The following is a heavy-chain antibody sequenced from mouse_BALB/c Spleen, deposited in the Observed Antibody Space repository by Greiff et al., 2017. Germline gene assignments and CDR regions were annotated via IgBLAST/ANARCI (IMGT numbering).Heavy chain of an antibody. D-gene: IGHD2-12*01. V-gene: IGHV7-3*02. CDR1: GFTFTDYY. CDR2: IRNKANGYTT. J-gene: IGHJ3*01. Sequence: EVQGVESGGGLVQPGGSLRLSCATSGFTFTDYYMSWVRQPPGKALEWLGFIRNKANGYTTEYSASVKGRFTISRDNSQSILYLQMNTLRAEDSATYYCARDYDFAYWGQGTLVTVSA. CDR3: ARDYDFAY.